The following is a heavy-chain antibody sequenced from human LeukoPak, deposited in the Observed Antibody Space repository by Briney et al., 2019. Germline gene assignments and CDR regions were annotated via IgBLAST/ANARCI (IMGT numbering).Heavy chain of an antibody. V-gene: IGHV4-34*01. Sequence: SETLSLTCAVYGGSFSGYYWSWIRQPPGKGLEWIGEINHSGSTNYNPSLKSRVTISVDTSKNQFSLKLNSVTAADTAVYYCARGDSAYDAFDMWGQGTMVTVSS. CDR1: GGSFSGYY. J-gene: IGHJ3*02. CDR3: ARGDSAYDAFDM. CDR2: INHSGST. D-gene: IGHD3-3*01.